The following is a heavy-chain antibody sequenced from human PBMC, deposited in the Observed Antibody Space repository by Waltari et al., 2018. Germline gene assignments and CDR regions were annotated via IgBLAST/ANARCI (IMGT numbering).Heavy chain of an antibody. J-gene: IGHJ4*02. Sequence: QFQLVQSGAEVKKPGSSVKVSCKASGGPFRTYTISWVRQAPGKGLGWMGRIIPILGIANYAQKFQGRVTITADKSTSTAYMELSSLRSEDTAVYYCARGNDILTGYYLFDYWGQGTLVTVSS. D-gene: IGHD3-9*01. CDR3: ARGNDILTGYYLFDY. V-gene: IGHV1-69*02. CDR2: IIPILGIA. CDR1: GGPFRTYT.